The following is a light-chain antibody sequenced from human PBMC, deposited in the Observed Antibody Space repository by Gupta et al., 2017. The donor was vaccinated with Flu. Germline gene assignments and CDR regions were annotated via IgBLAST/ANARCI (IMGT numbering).Light chain of an antibody. V-gene: IGKV3-20*01. CDR1: QSVGRNY. CDR3: QQYSSSPLT. J-gene: IGKJ4*01. CDR2: GAS. Sequence: IVLTQSPGSLSLSPGESATLSCRASQSVGRNYLAWYQQKPGQAPRRLIHGASSRVTGIPDRFSGSGSGTDFTLTISRLKPEDFAVYYCQQYSSSPLTFGGGTKVEIK.